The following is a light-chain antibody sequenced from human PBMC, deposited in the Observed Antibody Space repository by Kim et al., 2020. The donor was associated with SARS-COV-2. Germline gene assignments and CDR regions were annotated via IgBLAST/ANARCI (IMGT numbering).Light chain of an antibody. CDR2: DVS. J-gene: IGLJ2*01. CDR3: SSYTNSSTPVL. CDR1: SSDVGGYNY. Sequence: QSALTQPASVSGSPGQSITISCTGTSSDVGGYNYVSWYQQHPGKAPKLMIYDVSDRPSGVSDRFSGSKSGNTASLTISGLQAEDEGEYYCSSYTNSSTPVLFGGGTQLTVL. V-gene: IGLV2-14*03.